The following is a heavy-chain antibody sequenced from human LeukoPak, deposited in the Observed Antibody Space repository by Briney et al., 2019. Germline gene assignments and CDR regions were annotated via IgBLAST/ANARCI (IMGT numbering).Heavy chain of an antibody. CDR1: GYTFTSYY. CDR3: ARGGDTMVRGAIPNDY. D-gene: IGHD3-10*01. Sequence: ASVKVSCKASGYTFTSYYMHWVRQAPGQGLEWIGIINPSGGTTSYAQKFQGRVTMTRDTSTSTVYMELSSLRSEDTAVYYCARGGDTMVRGAIPNDYWGQGTLVTVSS. J-gene: IGHJ4*02. CDR2: INPSGGTT. V-gene: IGHV1-46*01.